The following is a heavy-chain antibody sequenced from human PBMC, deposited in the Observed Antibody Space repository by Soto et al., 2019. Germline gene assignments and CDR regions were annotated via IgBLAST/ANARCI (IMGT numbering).Heavy chain of an antibody. CDR3: AKTTGGTVLAWFDP. Sequence: GGSLRLSCAASGFTFSIYAMSWVRHAPGKGLEWVSAISGSGGSTYYADSVKGRFTISRDNSKNTLYLQMNSLRAEDTAVYYCAKTTGGTVLAWFDPWGQGTLVTVSS. J-gene: IGHJ5*02. CDR1: GFTFSIYA. CDR2: ISGSGGST. V-gene: IGHV3-23*01. D-gene: IGHD3-3*02.